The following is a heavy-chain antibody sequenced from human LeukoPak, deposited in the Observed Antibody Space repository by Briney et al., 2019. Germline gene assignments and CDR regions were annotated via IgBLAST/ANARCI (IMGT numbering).Heavy chain of an antibody. CDR3: ARRPSGGTNWFDP. Sequence: SETLSLTCAVYGGSFSGYYWSWIRQPPGKGLEWIGEINHSGSTNYNPSLKSRVTISLDTSKNQFSLNLSSVTAADTAVYYCARRPSGGTNWFDPWGQGSLVTASS. CDR2: INHSGST. D-gene: IGHD1-26*01. CDR1: GGSFSGYY. V-gene: IGHV4-34*01. J-gene: IGHJ5*02.